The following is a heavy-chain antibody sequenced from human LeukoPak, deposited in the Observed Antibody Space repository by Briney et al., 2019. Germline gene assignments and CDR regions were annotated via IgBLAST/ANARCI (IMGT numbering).Heavy chain of an antibody. J-gene: IGHJ3*02. Sequence: PGGSLRLFCAASGFTFSSYCMNWVRQAPGKGLEWVSSISSSSSYIYYADSVKGRFTISRDNAKNSLYLQMNSLRAEDTAVYYCARDLVEGATTGLRTFDIWGQGTMVTVSS. V-gene: IGHV3-21*01. CDR3: ARDLVEGATTGLRTFDI. D-gene: IGHD1-26*01. CDR2: ISSSSSYI. CDR1: GFTFSSYC.